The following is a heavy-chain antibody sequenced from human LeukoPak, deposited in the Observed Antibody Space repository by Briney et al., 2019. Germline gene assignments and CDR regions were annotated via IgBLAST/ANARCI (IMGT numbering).Heavy chain of an antibody. CDR3: ARDPRGFGGFDI. CDR2: IYSGGST. D-gene: IGHD2-15*01. J-gene: IGHJ3*02. CDR1: GFTVSSNY. V-gene: IGHV3-66*01. Sequence: PGGSLRLSCAASGFTVSSNYMNWVRQAPGKGLEWVSVIYSGGSTYYADSVKGRFTISRDNSKNTLYLQMNSLRAEDTAVYYCARDPRGFGGFDIWGQGTMVTVSS.